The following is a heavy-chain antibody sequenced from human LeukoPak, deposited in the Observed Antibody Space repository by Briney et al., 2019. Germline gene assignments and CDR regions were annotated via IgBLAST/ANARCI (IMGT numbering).Heavy chain of an antibody. CDR1: GGSISSYY. D-gene: IGHD1-14*01. V-gene: IGHV4-59*01. CDR2: IYYSGST. CDR3: ARLNHAAYNWFDP. J-gene: IGHJ5*02. Sequence: PSETLSLTCTVSGGSISSYYWSWIRQPPGKGLEWIGYIYYSGSTNYNPSLKSRVTISVDTSKNQFSLKPSSVTAADTAVYYCARLNHAAYNWFDPWGQGTLVTVSS.